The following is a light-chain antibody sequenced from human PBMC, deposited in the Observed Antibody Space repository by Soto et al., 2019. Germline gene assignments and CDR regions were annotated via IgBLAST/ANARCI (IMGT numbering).Light chain of an antibody. CDR2: GAS. CDR1: QSVRSN. CDR3: QQYNNWPRT. V-gene: IGKV3-15*01. J-gene: IGKJ1*01. Sequence: EIVMTQSPATLSVSPGERATLSCRASQSVRSNLAWYHQKRGQAPRLLIYGASTRATGIPARFSGSGSGTEFTLTISSLQSEDFAVYYCQQYNNWPRTFGQGTKV.